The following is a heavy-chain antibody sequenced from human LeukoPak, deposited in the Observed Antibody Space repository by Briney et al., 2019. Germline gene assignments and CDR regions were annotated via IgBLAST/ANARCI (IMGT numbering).Heavy chain of an antibody. CDR2: ISWNSGSI. J-gene: IGHJ4*02. V-gene: IGHV3-9*01. Sequence: PGGSLRLSCAASGFTFDDYAMHWVRQAPGKGLEWVSGISWNSGSIGYADSVKGRFTISRDNAKNSLYLQMNSLRAEDTVLYYCAKDSSGYSLSYYFDYWGQGTLVTVSS. CDR3: AKDSSGYSLSYYFDY. CDR1: GFTFDDYA. D-gene: IGHD3-22*01.